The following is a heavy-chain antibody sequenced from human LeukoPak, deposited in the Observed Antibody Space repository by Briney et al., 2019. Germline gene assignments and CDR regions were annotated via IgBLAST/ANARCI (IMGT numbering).Heavy chain of an antibody. Sequence: TSQTLSLTCAVSGGSISSGDYSWSWIRQPPGKGLEWIGYIYYTARTFYNPSLKSRVTISVDTSKNLFSLKLSSVTAADTAVYYCARAPNRGYSSSWGRADDAFDIWGQGTMVTVSS. CDR3: ARAPNRGYSSSWGRADDAFDI. D-gene: IGHD6-13*01. CDR2: IYYTART. J-gene: IGHJ3*02. V-gene: IGHV4-30-4*07. CDR1: GGSISSGDYS.